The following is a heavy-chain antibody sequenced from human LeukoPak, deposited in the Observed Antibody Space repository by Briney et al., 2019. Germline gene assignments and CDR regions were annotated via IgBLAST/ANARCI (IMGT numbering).Heavy chain of an antibody. J-gene: IGHJ4*02. CDR2: NSYSGNT. D-gene: IGHD6-19*01. CDR1: GGSISTDY. Sequence: PSETLSLTCTVSGGSISTDYWTWLRQPPGKGLEWIGYNSYSGNTNYDPSLRSRVSISVDMSKSQFSLKLTSVTATDTAVSYCARAGSGWSFDYWGEGTLVTVSS. V-gene: IGHV4-59*01. CDR3: ARAGSGWSFDY.